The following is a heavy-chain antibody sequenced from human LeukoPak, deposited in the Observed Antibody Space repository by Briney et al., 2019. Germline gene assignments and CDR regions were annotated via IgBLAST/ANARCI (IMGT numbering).Heavy chain of an antibody. CDR3: AREYSSSWEYYYFDY. J-gene: IGHJ4*02. CDR2: IKSKTDGGTT. D-gene: IGHD6-6*01. CDR1: GFTFSNAW. Sequence: GGSLRLSCAASGFTFSNAWMNWVRQAPGKGLEWVGRIKSKTDGGTTDYAAPVKGRFTISRDDSKSTLYLQMNSLRAEDTAVYYCAREYSSSWEYYYFDYWGQGTLVTVSS. V-gene: IGHV3-15*07.